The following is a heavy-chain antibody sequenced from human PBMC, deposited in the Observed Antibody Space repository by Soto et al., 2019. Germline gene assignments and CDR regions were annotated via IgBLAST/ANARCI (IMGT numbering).Heavy chain of an antibody. Sequence: SQTLSLTCAISGDSLSSNSAAWNWIRQSPSRGLEWLGRTYYRSKWYNDYALSVKSRITVTPDTSKNRFSLQLNSVTPEDTAVYYCARGRASNRGDWLDHWGQGTQVTVSS. V-gene: IGHV6-1*01. CDR3: ARGRASNRGDWLDH. J-gene: IGHJ5*02. D-gene: IGHD2-21*01. CDR2: TYYRSKWYN. CDR1: GDSLSSNSAA.